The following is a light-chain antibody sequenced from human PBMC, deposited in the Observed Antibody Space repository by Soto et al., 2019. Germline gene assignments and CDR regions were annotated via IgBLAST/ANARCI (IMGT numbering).Light chain of an antibody. Sequence: EIVMTQSPATLSVSPGERATLSCRASQSVSSNLAWYQQKPGQAPRLLIYGASTRATGIPARFSGSGSGTEFTRTISSLLSEDFAVYYCQQYNNWPPLMYTFGQGTKLEIK. CDR2: GAS. V-gene: IGKV3-15*01. CDR3: QQYNNWPPLMYT. CDR1: QSVSSN. J-gene: IGKJ2*01.